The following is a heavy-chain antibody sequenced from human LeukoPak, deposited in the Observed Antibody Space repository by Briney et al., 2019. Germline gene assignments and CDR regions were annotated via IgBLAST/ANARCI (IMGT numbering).Heavy chain of an antibody. CDR3: AKDPGVAGSPADY. D-gene: IGHD6-19*01. J-gene: IGHJ4*02. Sequence: PGGSLRFSCAASGFAFSIYGMHWVRQAPGKGLEWVAFIRFDGSNKYYADSVKGRFTISRDNSKNTLYLQMNSLRAEDTAVYYCAKDPGVAGSPADYWGQGTLVTVSS. CDR2: IRFDGSNK. V-gene: IGHV3-30*02. CDR1: GFAFSIYG.